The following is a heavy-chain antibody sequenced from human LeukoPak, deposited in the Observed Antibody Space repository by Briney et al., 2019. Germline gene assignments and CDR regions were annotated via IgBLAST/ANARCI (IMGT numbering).Heavy chain of an antibody. CDR1: GFTFSSYG. CDR2: ISYDGSNK. J-gene: IGHJ4*02. Sequence: GRSLRLSCAASGFTFSSYGMHWVRQAPGKGLEWVAVISYDGSNKYYADSVKGRFTISRDNSKNTLYLQMNSLRAEDTAVYYCAKRIGSGRTDRSATLLFDYWGQGTLVTVSS. V-gene: IGHV3-30*18. CDR3: AKRIGSGRTDRSATLLFDY. D-gene: IGHD6-19*01.